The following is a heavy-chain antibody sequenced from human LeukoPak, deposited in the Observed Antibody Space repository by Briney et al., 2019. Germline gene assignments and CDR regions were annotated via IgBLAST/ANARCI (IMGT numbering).Heavy chain of an antibody. CDR3: ARSLNYYDSRSDAFDI. D-gene: IGHD3-22*01. Sequence: PSETLSLTCAVYGGSFSGYYWSWIRQPPGKGLEWIGEINHSGSTNYNPSLKSRVTISVDKSKNQFSLKLSSVTAADTAVYYCARSLNYYDSRSDAFDIWGQGTMVTVSS. CDR2: INHSGST. CDR1: GGSFSGYY. J-gene: IGHJ3*02. V-gene: IGHV4-34*01.